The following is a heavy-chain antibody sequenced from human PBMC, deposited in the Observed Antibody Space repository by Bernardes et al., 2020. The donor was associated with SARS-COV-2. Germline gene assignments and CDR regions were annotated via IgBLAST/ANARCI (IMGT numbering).Heavy chain of an antibody. CDR2: ISGSGGST. Sequence: GGSLRLSCAASGFTFSSYAMSWVRQAPGKGLEWVSAISGSGGSTYYADSVKGRFTISRDNSKNTLYLQMNSLRAEDTAVYYCAKEVADFWSGYYWEGGGYFDYWGQGTLVTVSS. J-gene: IGHJ4*02. V-gene: IGHV3-23*01. D-gene: IGHD3-3*01. CDR3: AKEVADFWSGYYWEGGGYFDY. CDR1: GFTFSSYA.